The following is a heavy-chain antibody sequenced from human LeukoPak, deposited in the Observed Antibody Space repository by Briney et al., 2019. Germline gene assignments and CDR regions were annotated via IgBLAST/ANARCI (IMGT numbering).Heavy chain of an antibody. CDR3: ARDEAVGKANDY. CDR2: ISGSSGII. D-gene: IGHD7-27*01. V-gene: IGHV3-48*01. CDR1: GFTFNTYT. Sequence: GGSLRLSCAASGFTFNTYTMNWVRQAPGKGLEWVSYISGSSGIIDYADSVRGRFTISRDNAKNSLYLQMNSLRAEDTAVYYCARDEAVGKANDYWGQGTLVTVSS. J-gene: IGHJ4*02.